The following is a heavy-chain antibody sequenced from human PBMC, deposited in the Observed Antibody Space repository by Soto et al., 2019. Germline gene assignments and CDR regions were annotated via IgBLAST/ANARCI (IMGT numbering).Heavy chain of an antibody. CDR3: ARASSYCGGDCYSGRADAFDI. CDR1: GFTFSDYY. V-gene: IGHV3-11*01. Sequence: PGGSLRLSCAASGFTFSDYYMSWIRQAPGKGLEWVSYISSSGSTIYYADSVKGRFTISRDNAKNSLYLQMNSLRAEDTAVYYCARASSYCGGDCYSGRADAFDIWGQETMVTVSS. CDR2: ISSSGSTI. D-gene: IGHD2-21*01. J-gene: IGHJ3*02.